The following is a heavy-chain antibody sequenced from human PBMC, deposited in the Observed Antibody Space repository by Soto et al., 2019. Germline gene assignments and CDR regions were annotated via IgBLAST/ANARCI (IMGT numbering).Heavy chain of an antibody. J-gene: IGHJ5*02. CDR2: IYPGGVNV. CDR1: GYSFTSHY. Sequence: ASVKVSCKAIGYSFTSHYMHWVRQAPGQGLEWMGTIYPGGVNVAYAQRFEGRVTMTKDTSTSTVYMELRSLRSDDTAVYYCARGENWFDPWGQGTLVTVSS. CDR3: ARGENWFDP. V-gene: IGHV1-46*01.